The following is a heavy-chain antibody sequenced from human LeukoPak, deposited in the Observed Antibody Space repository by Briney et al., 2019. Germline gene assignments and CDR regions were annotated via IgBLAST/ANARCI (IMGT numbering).Heavy chain of an antibody. CDR3: ARVVDIVATHLFDY. D-gene: IGHD5-12*01. V-gene: IGHV4-39*07. J-gene: IGHJ4*02. CDR2: IYHSGST. Sequence: SETLSLTCTVSGGSISSSSYYWGWIRQPPGKGLEWIGSIYHSGSTYYNPSLKSRVTISVDTSKNQFSLKLSSVTAADTAVYYCARVVDIVATHLFDYWGQGTLVTVSS. CDR1: GGSISSSSYY.